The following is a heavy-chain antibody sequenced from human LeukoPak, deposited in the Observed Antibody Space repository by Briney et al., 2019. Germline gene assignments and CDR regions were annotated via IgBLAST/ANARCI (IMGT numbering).Heavy chain of an antibody. Sequence: PSETLSLTCTVSGGSISSYYWSWIRQPPGKGLEWIGYIYYSGSTNYNPSLKSRVTISVDTSKNQFSLKLSSVTAADAAVYYCARGAYQIPRLAFGIWGQGTMVTVSS. J-gene: IGHJ3*02. CDR1: GGSISSYY. D-gene: IGHD3-16*01. V-gene: IGHV4-59*01. CDR2: IYYSGST. CDR3: ARGAYQIPRLAFGI.